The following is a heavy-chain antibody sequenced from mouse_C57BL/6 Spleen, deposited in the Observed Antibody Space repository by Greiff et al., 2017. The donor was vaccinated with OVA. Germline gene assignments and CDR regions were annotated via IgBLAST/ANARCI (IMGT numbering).Heavy chain of an antibody. CDR2: INYDGSSH. CDR3: ARDPPTVVATDWYFDV. J-gene: IGHJ1*03. CDR1: GFTFSDYY. D-gene: IGHD1-1*01. Sequence: EVKLEESEGGLVQPGSSMKLSCTASGFTFSDYYMAWVRQVPEKGLEWVANINYDGSSHYYLDSLKSRFIISRDNAKNILYLQMSILKSEDTATYYCARDPPTVVATDWYFDVWGTGTTVTVSS. V-gene: IGHV5-16*01.